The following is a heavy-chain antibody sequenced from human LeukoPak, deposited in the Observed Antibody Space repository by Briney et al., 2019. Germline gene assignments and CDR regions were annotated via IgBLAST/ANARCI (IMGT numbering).Heavy chain of an antibody. CDR3: AKDGYCSGGSCYPKHFDY. CDR1: GFTLSYYG. J-gene: IGHJ4*02. V-gene: IGHV3-30*02. CDR2: IENDESDK. D-gene: IGHD2-15*01. Sequence: PGGSLRLSCAASGFTLSYYGMHWVRQAPGKGLEWVAFIENDESDKYYADSVKGRFTISRDNSKSTLYLQMNSLRAEDTAVYYCAKDGYCSGGSCYPKHFDYWGQGTLVTVSS.